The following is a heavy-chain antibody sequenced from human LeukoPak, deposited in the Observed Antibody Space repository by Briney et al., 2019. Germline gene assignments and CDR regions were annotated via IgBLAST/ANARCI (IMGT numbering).Heavy chain of an antibody. CDR2: IYYSGST. D-gene: IGHD3-22*01. CDR3: ARASYDSSGSNY. CDR1: GGSISSSSYY. J-gene: IGHJ4*02. Sequence: SETLSLTCTVSGGSISSSSYYWGWIRQPPGKGLEWIGSIYYSGSTYYNPSLKSRVTISVDTSKNQFSLKLSSVTAADTAVYYCARASYDSSGSNYWGQGTLVTVSS. V-gene: IGHV4-39*07.